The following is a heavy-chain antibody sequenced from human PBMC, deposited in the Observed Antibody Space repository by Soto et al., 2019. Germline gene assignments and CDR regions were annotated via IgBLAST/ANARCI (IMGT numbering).Heavy chain of an antibody. CDR2: IYHTGKT. CDR3: ARDGSSTANWIDP. D-gene: IGHD2-2*01. CDR1: GDAIYIGGYY. V-gene: IGHV4-31*03. J-gene: IGHJ5*02. Sequence: SETLSLSFTVSGDAIYIGGYYWTWIRKHPGKGLEWIGYIYHTGKTYYNPSLESRVTMSVDTSKNQLSLKLASVTAADTAVYNRARDGSSTANWIDPWRQGTLVTVSS.